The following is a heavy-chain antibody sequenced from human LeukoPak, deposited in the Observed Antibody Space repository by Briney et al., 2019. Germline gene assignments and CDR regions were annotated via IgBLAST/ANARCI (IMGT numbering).Heavy chain of an antibody. V-gene: IGHV4-59*01. CDR1: GVSISSYY. D-gene: IGHD3-3*01. CDR2: IYYSGST. J-gene: IGHJ4*02. Sequence: NASETLSLTCTVSGVSISSYYWSWIRQPPGKGLEWIGYIYYSGSTNYNPSLKSRVTISVDTSKNQFSLKLSSVTAADTAVYYWARANSQLRFLEWFSNQYYFDYWGQGTLVTVSS. CDR3: ARANSQLRFLEWFSNQYYFDY.